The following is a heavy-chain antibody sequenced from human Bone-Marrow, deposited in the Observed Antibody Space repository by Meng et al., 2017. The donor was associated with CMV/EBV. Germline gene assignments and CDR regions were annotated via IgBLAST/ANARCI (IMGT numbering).Heavy chain of an antibody. J-gene: IGHJ4*02. D-gene: IGHD2-2*01. CDR3: ARDKKGYAIFDY. CDR1: GFTFSSYS. CDR2: ISSSSSYI. Sequence: GESLKISCAASGFTFSSYSMNWVRQAPGKGLEWVSSISSSSSYIYYADSVKGRFTISRDNAKNSLYLQMNSLRAEDTAVYYCARDKKGYAIFDYWGQGTLVTVSS. V-gene: IGHV3-21*01.